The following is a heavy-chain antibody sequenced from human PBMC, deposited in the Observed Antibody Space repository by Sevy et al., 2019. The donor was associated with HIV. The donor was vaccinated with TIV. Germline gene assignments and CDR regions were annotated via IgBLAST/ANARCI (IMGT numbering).Heavy chain of an antibody. J-gene: IGHJ4*02. CDR3: ARESIATVGDFDY. D-gene: IGHD6-13*01. CDR2: IYYSGST. V-gene: IGHV4-59*01. CDR1: GGSFNNYY. Sequence: SETLSLTCTVSGGSFNNYYWSWIRQPPGKGLQRIGYIYYSGSTNYSPSLKSRVTMSLDTSKNQFSLKLSSVTAADTAIYYCARESIATVGDFDYWSQGTLVTVSS.